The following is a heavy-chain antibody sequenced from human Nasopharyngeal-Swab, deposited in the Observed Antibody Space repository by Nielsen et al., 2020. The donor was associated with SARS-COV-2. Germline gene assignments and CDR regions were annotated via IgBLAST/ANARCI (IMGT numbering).Heavy chain of an antibody. Sequence: SETLSLTCTVSGASISSSINYWGWIRQSPQKGVEWIGTVSYSGSANYNPSLNSRVTISVDTSKNQFSLKLISVTAADTAVYYCARDESGDYLGLPFDYWGQGTLVTVSS. J-gene: IGHJ4*02. CDR1: GASISSSINY. V-gene: IGHV4-39*07. D-gene: IGHD4-17*01. CDR3: ARDESGDYLGLPFDY. CDR2: VSYSGSA.